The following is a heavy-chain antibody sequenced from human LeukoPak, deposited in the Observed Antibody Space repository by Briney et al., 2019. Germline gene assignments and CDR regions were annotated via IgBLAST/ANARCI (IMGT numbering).Heavy chain of an antibody. D-gene: IGHD2-15*01. CDR1: GYTFTGYY. J-gene: IGHJ5*02. CDR3: ARVVVVVAAINWFDP. CDR2: INPNSGRT. V-gene: IGHV1-2*02. Sequence: ASLKVSCKASGYTFTGYYMPWVRQAPGQGLEWMGWINPNSGRTNYAQKFQGRVTMTRDTSISTAYMELSRLRSDDTAVYYCARVVVVVAAINWFDPWGQGTLVTVSS.